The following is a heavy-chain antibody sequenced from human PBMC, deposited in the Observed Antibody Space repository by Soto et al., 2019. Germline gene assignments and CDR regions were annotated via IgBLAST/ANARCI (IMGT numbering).Heavy chain of an antibody. Sequence: SVKVSCKASGGTFSSYAISWVRQAPGQGLEWMGGIIPIFGTANYAQKFQGRVTITADESTSTAYMELSSLRSEDTAVYYCARGLSYDFWSGLRPEEGSPHYFDYWGQGTLVTVSS. CDR1: GGTFSSYA. CDR2: IIPIFGTA. CDR3: ARGLSYDFWSGLRPEEGSPHYFDY. V-gene: IGHV1-69*13. D-gene: IGHD3-3*01. J-gene: IGHJ4*02.